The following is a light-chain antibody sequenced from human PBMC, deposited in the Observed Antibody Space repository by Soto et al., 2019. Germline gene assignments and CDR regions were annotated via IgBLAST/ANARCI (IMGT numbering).Light chain of an antibody. CDR1: QSISSY. CDR3: QQSYRTPLT. CDR2: AAS. V-gene: IGKV1-39*01. Sequence: DIQMTQSPSSLSASVGDRVTITCRASQSISSYLNWYQQKPGKAPKLLIYAASSLQSGVPSRFSGSGSGTDFTPTISCLQPEDFATYFCQQSYRTPLTLPAGTQVHI. J-gene: IGKJ4*01.